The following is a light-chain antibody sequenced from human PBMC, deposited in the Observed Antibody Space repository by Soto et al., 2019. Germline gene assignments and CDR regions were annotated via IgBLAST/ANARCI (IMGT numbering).Light chain of an antibody. CDR2: GAS. CDR1: QSVSNNY. V-gene: IGKV3-20*01. CDR3: QQYGSPGT. Sequence: EIVLTQSPGTLSLSPGERATLSCRASQSVSNNYLAWYQQKPGQAPRLPIYGASNRATGIPDRFSGSGSGTDFTLTISRLEPEDFAVYYCQQYGSPGTFGQGTKV. J-gene: IGKJ1*01.